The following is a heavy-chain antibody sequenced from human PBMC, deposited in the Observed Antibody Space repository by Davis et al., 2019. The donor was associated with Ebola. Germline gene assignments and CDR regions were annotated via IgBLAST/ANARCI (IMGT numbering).Heavy chain of an antibody. V-gene: IGHV3-23*01. CDR1: GFTFSDYG. Sequence: GESLKISCAASGFASGFTFSDYGMSWVRQAPGKGLEWVSGIHRDGDHKYYAGSVRGRFTVSRDNSRNTMYLDIRDLRVEDTAVYHCAKGVSDALDTWGQGTLVTVSS. CDR3: AKGVSDALDT. J-gene: IGHJ3*02. CDR2: IHRDGDHK.